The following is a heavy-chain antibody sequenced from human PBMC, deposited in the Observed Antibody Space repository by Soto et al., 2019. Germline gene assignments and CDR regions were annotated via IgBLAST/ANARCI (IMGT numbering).Heavy chain of an antibody. Sequence: QVQLVQSGAEVKKPGSSVKVSCKASGGTFSSYAISWVRQAPGQGLEWMGGIIPIFGTANYAQKFQGRVTITADESTSTAYMELSSLRSEDKAVYYCARGGRQYSSSWYWFDPWGQGTLVTVSS. CDR2: IIPIFGTA. CDR1: GGTFSSYA. D-gene: IGHD6-13*01. J-gene: IGHJ5*02. CDR3: ARGGRQYSSSWYWFDP. V-gene: IGHV1-69*01.